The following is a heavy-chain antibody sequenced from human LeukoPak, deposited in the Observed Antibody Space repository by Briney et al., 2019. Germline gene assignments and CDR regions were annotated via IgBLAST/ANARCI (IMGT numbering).Heavy chain of an antibody. CDR2: INHSGST. CDR3: ARGAVVDY. D-gene: IGHD6-6*01. J-gene: IGHJ4*02. CDR1: GGSFSGYY. V-gene: IGHV4-34*01. Sequence: AWETLSLTCAVYGGSFSGYYWSWIRQPPGKGLEWIGEINHSGSTNYNPSLKSRVTISVDTSKNQFSLKLSSVTAADTAVYYCARGAVVDYWGQGTLVTVSS.